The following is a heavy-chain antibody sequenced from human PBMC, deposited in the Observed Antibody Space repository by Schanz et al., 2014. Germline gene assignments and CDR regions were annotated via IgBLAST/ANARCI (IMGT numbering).Heavy chain of an antibody. CDR3: ARGTDWSLHY. CDR1: GFTLSNSD. Sequence: EVQLLDSGGGLVQPGGSLRLSCAASGFTLSNSDMHWVRQGTGKGLEWVSTIGYLGDTYYPDSVKGRFTVSRDSGQNSLYLQMNSPRAGDTAVYYCARGTDWSLHYWGQGALVTVSS. CDR2: IGYLGDT. D-gene: IGHD1-1*01. V-gene: IGHV3-13*01. J-gene: IGHJ4*02.